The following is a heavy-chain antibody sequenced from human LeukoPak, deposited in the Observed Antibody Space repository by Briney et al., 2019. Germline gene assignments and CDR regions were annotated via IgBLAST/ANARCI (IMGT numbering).Heavy chain of an antibody. CDR2: ISAYNGDT. Sequence: ASVKVSCKASGYTSTGYYMHWVRQAPGQGLEWMGWISAYNGDTNYAQKLQGRVTMTTDTSTSTAYMELRSLRSDDTAVYYCARDLRYFDWLGDYWGQGTLVTVSS. D-gene: IGHD3-9*01. CDR1: GYTSTGYY. J-gene: IGHJ4*02. CDR3: ARDLRYFDWLGDY. V-gene: IGHV1-18*04.